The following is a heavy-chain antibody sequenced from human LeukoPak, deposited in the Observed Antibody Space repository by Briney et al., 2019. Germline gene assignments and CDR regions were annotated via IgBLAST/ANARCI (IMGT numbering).Heavy chain of an antibody. CDR2: IYYSGST. V-gene: IGHV4-31*03. Sequence: PSETLSLTCTVSGGSLSSGGYYWRWLRQHPGKGLEWIGYIYYSGSTYYNPSLKSRVTISVDTSKNQFSLKLSSVTAADTAVYYCARLMGTIFGVVIPYFDYWGQGTLVTVSS. J-gene: IGHJ4*02. CDR1: GGSLSSGGYY. D-gene: IGHD3-3*01. CDR3: ARLMGTIFGVVIPYFDY.